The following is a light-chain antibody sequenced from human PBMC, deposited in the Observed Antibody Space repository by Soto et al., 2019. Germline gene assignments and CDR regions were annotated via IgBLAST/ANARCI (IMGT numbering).Light chain of an antibody. CDR1: TGAVTSGYY. Sequence: QAVVTQEPSLTVSPGGTVTLTCASSTGAVTSGYYPNWFQQKPGQAPRALIYSTSNKYSWTSARFSGSLLGGKAALTLSGVQPEDEAEYYCLLYYGGQMGVFGGGTKLIVL. CDR2: STS. J-gene: IGLJ2*01. CDR3: LLYYGGQMGV. V-gene: IGLV7-43*01.